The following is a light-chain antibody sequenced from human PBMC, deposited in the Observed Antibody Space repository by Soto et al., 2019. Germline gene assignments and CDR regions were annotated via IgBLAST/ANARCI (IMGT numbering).Light chain of an antibody. CDR1: SSNIGSNY. J-gene: IGLJ2*01. V-gene: IGLV1-47*01. CDR2: RNN. CDR3: PAWDDSLSGPV. Sequence: QAVVTQPPSASGTPGQRVTISCSGSSSNIGSNYVYWYQQLPGTAPKLLIYRNNQRPSGVPDRFSGSKSGTSASLAISGLRSEDEADYYCPAWDDSLSGPVFGGGTKLTVL.